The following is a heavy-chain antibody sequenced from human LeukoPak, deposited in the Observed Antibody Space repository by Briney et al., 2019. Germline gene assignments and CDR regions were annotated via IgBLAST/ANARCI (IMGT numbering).Heavy chain of an antibody. CDR2: IYYSGST. CDR1: GGSISSYY. D-gene: IGHD3-3*01. J-gene: IGHJ4*02. V-gene: IGHV4-59*12. CDR3: ARGGSGYYAD. Sequence: PSETLSLTCTVPGGSISSYYWSWIRQPPGKGLEWIGYIYYSGSTNYNPSLKSRVTISVDTSKNQFSLKLSSVTAADTAVYYCARGGSGYYADWGQGTLVTVSS.